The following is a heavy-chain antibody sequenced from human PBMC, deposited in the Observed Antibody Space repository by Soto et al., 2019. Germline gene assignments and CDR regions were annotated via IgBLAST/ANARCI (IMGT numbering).Heavy chain of an antibody. J-gene: IGHJ4*02. CDR2: IIPILGIA. D-gene: IGHD3-10*01. CDR3: ARDRPGLFDY. Sequence: QVQLVQSGAEVKKPGSSVKVSCKASGGTFSSYTISWVRQAPGQGLEWMGRIIPILGIANYAQKCQGRVTITADKSTSTAYMELSSLRSEDTAVYYCARDRPGLFDYWGQGTLVTVSS. CDR1: GGTFSSYT. V-gene: IGHV1-69*08.